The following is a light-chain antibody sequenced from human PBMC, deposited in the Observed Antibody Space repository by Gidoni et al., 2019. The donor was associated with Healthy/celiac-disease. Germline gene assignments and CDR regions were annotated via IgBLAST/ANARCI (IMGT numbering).Light chain of an antibody. CDR3: AAWDDSLNGFYV. CDR1: SSNIGSNT. CDR2: SNN. V-gene: IGLV1-44*01. Sequence: QSVLTQPPSASATPGQTVTIPCSGSSSNIGSNTVNWYQQLPGTAPKLLIYSNNQRPSGVPDRFSGSKSGTSASLAISGLQSEDEADYYCAAWDDSLNGFYVFGTGTKVTVL. J-gene: IGLJ1*01.